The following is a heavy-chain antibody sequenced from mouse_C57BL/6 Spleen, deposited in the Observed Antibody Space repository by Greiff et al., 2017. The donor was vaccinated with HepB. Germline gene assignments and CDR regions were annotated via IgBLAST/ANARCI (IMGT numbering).Heavy chain of an antibody. Sequence: QVQLQQPGAELVKPGASVKVSCKASGYTFTSYWMHWVKQRPGQGLEWIGRIHPSDSDTNYNQQFKGKATLTVDKSSSTAYMQLSSLTSEDSAVYYCASTMVTTGAFDYWGQGTTLTVSS. CDR1: GYTFTSYW. CDR2: IHPSDSDT. D-gene: IGHD2-2*01. CDR3: ASTMVTTGAFDY. J-gene: IGHJ2*01. V-gene: IGHV1-74*01.